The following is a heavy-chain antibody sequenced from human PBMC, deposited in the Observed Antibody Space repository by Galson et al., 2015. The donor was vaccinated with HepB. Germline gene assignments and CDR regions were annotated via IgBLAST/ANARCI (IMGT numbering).Heavy chain of an antibody. V-gene: IGHV1-18*01. J-gene: IGHJ4*02. CDR3: ASGYCSGGSCYMSH. CDR1: GDTFTSYG. D-gene: IGHD2-15*01. CDR2: ISAYNGNT. Sequence: SVKVSCKASGDTFTSYGISWVRQAPGQGLEWMGWISAYNGNTNYAQKLQGRVTMTTDTSTSTAYMELRSLRSDDTAVYYCASGYCSGGSCYMSHWGQGTLVTVSS.